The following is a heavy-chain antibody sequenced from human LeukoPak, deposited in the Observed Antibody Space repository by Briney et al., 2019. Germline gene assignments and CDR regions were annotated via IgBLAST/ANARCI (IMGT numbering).Heavy chain of an antibody. CDR2: IYYSGST. Sequence: SETLSLTCTVSGGSVSRGSYYWSWIRQPPGKGLEWIGYIYYSGSTNYNPSLKSRVTISVDTSKNQFSLKLSSVTAADTAVYYCARDSSSWYEFGYWGQGTLVTVSS. V-gene: IGHV4-61*01. CDR1: GGSVSRGSYY. D-gene: IGHD6-13*01. CDR3: ARDSSSWYEFGY. J-gene: IGHJ4*02.